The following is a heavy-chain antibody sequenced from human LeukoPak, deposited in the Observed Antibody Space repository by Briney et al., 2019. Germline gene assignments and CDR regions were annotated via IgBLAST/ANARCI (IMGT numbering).Heavy chain of an antibody. CDR3: ASTPLGIAAAGNAFDI. CDR2: IYYSGST. Sequence: SETLSLTCAVYGGSFSGYYWSWIRQPPGKGLEWIGYIYYSGSTYYNPSLKSRVTISVDTSKNQFSLKLSSVTAADTAVYYCASTPLGIAAAGNAFDIWGQGTMVTVSS. V-gene: IGHV4-30-4*08. CDR1: GGSFSGYY. J-gene: IGHJ3*02. D-gene: IGHD6-13*01.